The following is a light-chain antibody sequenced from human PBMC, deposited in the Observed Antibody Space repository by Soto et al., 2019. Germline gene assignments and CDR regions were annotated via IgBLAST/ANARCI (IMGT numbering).Light chain of an antibody. CDR1: QSFSSSY. CDR2: ETS. Sequence: EIVLTQSPGTLSLSPGERATLSCRASQSFSSSYLAWYQQKPGQAPRLLIYETSSRATGIPDRFSGSVSGTEFTLTISSLQSEDFAVYYCQQYNNWPPITFGQGTRLEIK. V-gene: IGKV3-20*01. J-gene: IGKJ5*01. CDR3: QQYNNWPPIT.